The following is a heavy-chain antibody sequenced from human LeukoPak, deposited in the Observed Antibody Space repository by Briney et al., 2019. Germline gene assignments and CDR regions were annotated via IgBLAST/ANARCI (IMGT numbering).Heavy chain of an antibody. CDR3: ASPQGMVDYLDY. J-gene: IGHJ4*02. V-gene: IGHV1-69*05. D-gene: IGHD2-8*01. Sequence: SVKVSCKASGGTFSSYAISWVRQAPGQGLEWMGGIIPIFGTANYAQKFQGRVTITTDESTSTAYMELSSLRSEDTAVYYCASPQGMVDYLDYWGQGTLVTVSS. CDR1: GGTFSSYA. CDR2: IIPIFGTA.